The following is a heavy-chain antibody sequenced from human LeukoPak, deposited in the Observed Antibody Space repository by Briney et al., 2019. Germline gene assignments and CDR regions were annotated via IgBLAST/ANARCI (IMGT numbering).Heavy chain of an antibody. V-gene: IGHV3-7*01. CDR1: GFTFSSYW. J-gene: IGHJ3*02. Sequence: GGSLRLSCAASGFTFSSYWMSWVRQAPGKGLEWVANIKQDGSEKYYVDSVKGRFTISRDNAKNSLYLQMNSLRAEDTAVYYCARNPYAPTALVDIWGQGTMVTVSS. D-gene: IGHD1-14*01. CDR2: IKQDGSEK. CDR3: ARNPYAPTALVDI.